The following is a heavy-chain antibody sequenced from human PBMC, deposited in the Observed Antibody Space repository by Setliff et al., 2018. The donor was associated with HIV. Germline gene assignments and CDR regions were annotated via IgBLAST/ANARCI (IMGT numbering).Heavy chain of an antibody. V-gene: IGHV1-58*01. D-gene: IGHD3-22*01. J-gene: IGHJ3*02. CDR3: ARVRILDYYDSSGSDAFDI. CDR1: GFTFTSSA. Sequence: GASVKVSCKASGFTFTSSAVQWVRQARGQRLEWIGWIVVGSGNTNYAQKFQGRVTITADESTSTAYMELSSLRSEDTAVYYCARVRILDYYDSSGSDAFDIWGQGTMVTVS. CDR2: IVVGSGNT.